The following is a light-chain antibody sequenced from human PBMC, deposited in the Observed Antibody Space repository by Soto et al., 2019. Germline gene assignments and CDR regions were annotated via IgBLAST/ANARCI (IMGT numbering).Light chain of an antibody. CDR2: GAS. CDR1: QSVSSSY. V-gene: IGKV3-20*01. Sequence: EIVLTQSPGTLSLSPGERATLSLRASQSVSSSYLAWYQQKPGQAPRLLIYGASSRATGIPDRFSGSGSGTDFTLTISRLEPEDFAVYYCQQYGSSPPWTFGQGTKVDI. J-gene: IGKJ1*01. CDR3: QQYGSSPPWT.